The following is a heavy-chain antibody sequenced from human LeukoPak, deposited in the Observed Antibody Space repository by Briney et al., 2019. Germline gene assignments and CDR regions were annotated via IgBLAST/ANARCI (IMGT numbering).Heavy chain of an antibody. CDR2: IYYSGST. D-gene: IGHD3-10*01. V-gene: IGHV4-59*01. CDR3: ARLWDYYGSGSFDY. J-gene: IGHJ4*02. Sequence: SETLSLTCTVSGGSISSYYWSWIRQPPGKGLEWIGYIYYSGSTNYNPSLKSRVTISVDTSKNQFSLKLSSVTAADTAVYYCARLWDYYGSGSFDYWGQGTLVTVSS. CDR1: GGSISSYY.